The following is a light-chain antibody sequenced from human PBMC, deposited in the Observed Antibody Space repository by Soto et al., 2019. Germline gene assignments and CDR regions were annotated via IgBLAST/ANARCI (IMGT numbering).Light chain of an antibody. CDR3: QQYGSSPLT. Sequence: EIVLTQSPGTLSLSPGERATLSCRASQSVSSSYLAWYQQKPGQAPRLLIYGASSRATGIPDRFSGRGSGTDLTLTISRLEPEDFALYYCQQYGSSPLTFGGGTKVEIK. CDR2: GAS. J-gene: IGKJ4*01. V-gene: IGKV3-20*01. CDR1: QSVSSSY.